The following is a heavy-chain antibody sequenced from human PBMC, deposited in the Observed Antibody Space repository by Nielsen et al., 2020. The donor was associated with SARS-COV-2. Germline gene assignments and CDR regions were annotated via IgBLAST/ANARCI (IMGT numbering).Heavy chain of an antibody. CDR3: ARGKLTATVFNYYYGMDV. V-gene: IGHV1-3*01. CDR2: INAGNGNT. CDR1: GYTFTSYA. Sequence: ASVKVSCKASGYTFTSYAMHWVRQAPGQRLEWMGWINAGNGNTKYSQKFQGRVTMTRNTSISTAYMELSSLRSEDTAVYYCARGKLTATVFNYYYGMDVWGQGTTVTVSS. J-gene: IGHJ6*02. D-gene: IGHD5-18*01.